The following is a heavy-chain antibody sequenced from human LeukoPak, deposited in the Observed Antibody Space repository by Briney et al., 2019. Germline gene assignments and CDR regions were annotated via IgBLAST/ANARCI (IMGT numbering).Heavy chain of an antibody. V-gene: IGHV3-30*03. D-gene: IGHD6-19*01. CDR1: GFTFSSYG. Sequence: GGSLRLSCAASGFTFSSYGMHWVRQAPGKGLEWVAVISYDGSNKYYADSVKGRFTISRDNSKNTLYLQMNSLRAEDTAVYYCATSSVAALDYWGQGTLVTVSS. J-gene: IGHJ4*02. CDR2: ISYDGSNK. CDR3: ATSSVAALDY.